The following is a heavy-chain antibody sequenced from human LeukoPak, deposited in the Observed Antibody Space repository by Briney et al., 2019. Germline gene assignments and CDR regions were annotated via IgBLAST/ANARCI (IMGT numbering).Heavy chain of an antibody. J-gene: IGHJ6*03. Sequence: PSETLSLTCTVSGGSISSGSYYWSWIRQPAGKGLEWIGRIYTSGSTNYNPSLKSRVTISVDTSKNQFSLKLSSVTAADTAVYYCAREADYDAYKPINYYYHMDVWGKGTTVTVSS. D-gene: IGHD3-3*01. CDR2: IYTSGST. CDR3: AREADYDAYKPINYYYHMDV. CDR1: GGSISSGSYY. V-gene: IGHV4-61*02.